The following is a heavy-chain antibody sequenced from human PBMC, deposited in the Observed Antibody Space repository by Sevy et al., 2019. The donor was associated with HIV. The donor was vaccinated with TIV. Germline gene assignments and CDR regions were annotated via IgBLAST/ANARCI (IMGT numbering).Heavy chain of an antibody. V-gene: IGHV6-1*01. Sequence: SQILSLTCAISGDSVSSNSAAWNWIRQSPSRGLEWLGRTYYRSKWYNDYAVSVKSRITINPDTSKNQFSLQLNSVSPEDTAVYYCARVLAVAVSGYFDYWGQGTLVTVSS. CDR3: ARVLAVAVSGYFDY. CDR1: GDSVSSNSAA. CDR2: TYYRSKWYN. D-gene: IGHD6-19*01. J-gene: IGHJ4*02.